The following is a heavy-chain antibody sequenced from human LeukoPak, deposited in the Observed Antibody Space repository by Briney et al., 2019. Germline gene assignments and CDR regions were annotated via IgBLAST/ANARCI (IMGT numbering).Heavy chain of an antibody. J-gene: IGHJ6*03. Sequence: GGSLRLSCAASGFTFSDYYMSWIRQAPGKGLEWVSYISSSGSTIYYADSVKGRFTISRDNAKNSLYLQMNSLRAEDTAVYYCARDGGSSWRDYYYYYMDVWGKGTTVTVSS. V-gene: IGHV3-11*01. CDR3: ARDGGSSWRDYYYYYMDV. CDR2: ISSSGSTI. D-gene: IGHD6-13*01. CDR1: GFTFSDYY.